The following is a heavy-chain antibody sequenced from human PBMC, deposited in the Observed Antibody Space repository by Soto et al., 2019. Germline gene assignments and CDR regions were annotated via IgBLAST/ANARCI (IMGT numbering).Heavy chain of an antibody. Sequence: QVQLVQSGAEVKKPGSSVKVSCKASGGTFSSYAISWVRQAPEQGLEWMGGIIPIFGTANYAQKFQGRVTITADKSTSTAYMELSSLRSEDTAVYYCARDLGYCSGGSCYVRGWFDPWGQGTLVTVSS. V-gene: IGHV1-69*06. D-gene: IGHD2-15*01. CDR3: ARDLGYCSGGSCYVRGWFDP. J-gene: IGHJ5*02. CDR2: IIPIFGTA. CDR1: GGTFSSYA.